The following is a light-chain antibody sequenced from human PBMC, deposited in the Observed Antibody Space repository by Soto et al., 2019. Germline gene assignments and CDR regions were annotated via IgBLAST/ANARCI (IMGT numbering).Light chain of an antibody. CDR2: EVT. Sequence: QSALTQPPSASGSPGQSVAISGTGTSSDIGGYTYVSWYQQHSGKAPKLIIYEVTRRPSVVPDRFSVSKSGSTASLTVSGIHADDEADSYCASYEGNNALFGGGPKMTVL. V-gene: IGLV2-8*01. J-gene: IGLJ2*01. CDR1: SSDIGGYTY. CDR3: ASYEGNNAL.